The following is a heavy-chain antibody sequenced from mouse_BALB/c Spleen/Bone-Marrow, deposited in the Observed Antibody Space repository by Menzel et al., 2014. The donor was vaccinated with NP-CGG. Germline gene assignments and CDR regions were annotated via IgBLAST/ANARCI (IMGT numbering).Heavy chain of an antibody. CDR1: GFDFSRYW. CDR2: INPDSSTI. Sequence: DVHLVESGGGLVQPGGSLKLSCAASGFDFSRYWMSWVRRAPGKGLDWIGEINPDSSTINYTPSLKDKFIISRDNAKNTQYQQMSEVRSEDTALYYCARLNYYSNLFGWGAGTTVTVSS. V-gene: IGHV4-1*02. J-gene: IGHJ1*01. CDR3: ARLNYYSNLFG. D-gene: IGHD1-1*01.